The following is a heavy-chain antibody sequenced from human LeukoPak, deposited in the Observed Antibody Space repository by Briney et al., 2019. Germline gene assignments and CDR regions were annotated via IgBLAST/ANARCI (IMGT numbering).Heavy chain of an antibody. CDR3: ARDVVAKSFDYYYYYMDV. V-gene: IGHV3-11*04. Sequence: GGSLRLSCAASGFTFSGYYMSWIRQAPGKGLEWVSYISSSGSTIYYADSVKGRFTISRDNAKNSLYLQMNSLRAEDTAVYYCARDVVAKSFDYYYYYMDVWGKGTTVTVSS. D-gene: IGHD2-15*01. CDR1: GFTFSGYY. CDR2: ISSSGSTI. J-gene: IGHJ6*03.